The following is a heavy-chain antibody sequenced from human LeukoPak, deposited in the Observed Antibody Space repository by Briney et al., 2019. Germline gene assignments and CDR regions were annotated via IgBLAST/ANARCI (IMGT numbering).Heavy chain of an antibody. D-gene: IGHD3-10*01. V-gene: IGHV6-1*01. J-gene: IGHJ4*02. Sequence: SQTLSLTCTISGDIVSSNSAAWNWIRQSPSGGLEWLGRTYYRSKWYNDYAVSVKSRITINPDTSKNQFSLQLNSVTPEDTAMYFCARSGGYFDYWGQGTLVTVSS. CDR1: GDIVSSNSAA. CDR2: TYYRSKWYN. CDR3: ARSGGYFDY.